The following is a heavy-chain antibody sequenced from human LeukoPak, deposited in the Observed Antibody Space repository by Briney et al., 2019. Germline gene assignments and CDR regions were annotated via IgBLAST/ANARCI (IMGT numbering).Heavy chain of an antibody. V-gene: IGHV1-2*02. Sequence: ASVKVSCKASGYTFTGYLMHWVRQAPGQGLEWMGWISPNSGDTKYAQKFQGRVTTTRDTSITTAYMELSRLTSDDTAVYYCVRALTTVATWLYLWGRGTLVTVSS. CDR3: VRALTTVATWLYL. J-gene: IGHJ2*01. CDR1: GYTFTGYL. D-gene: IGHD4-17*01. CDR2: ISPNSGDT.